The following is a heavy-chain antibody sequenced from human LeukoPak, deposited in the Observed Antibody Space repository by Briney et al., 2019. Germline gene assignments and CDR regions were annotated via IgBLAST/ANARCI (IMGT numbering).Heavy chain of an antibody. CDR2: ISGSGGST. J-gene: IGHJ6*04. CDR3: AKGAGGSGSYFHV. V-gene: IGHV3-23*01. Sequence: GGSLRLSCAASGFAFSSYAMSWVRQAPGKGLEWVSAISGSGGSTYYADSVKGRFTISRDNSKNTLYLQVNSLRAEDTAVYYCAKGAGGSGSYFHVWGKGTTVTVSS. D-gene: IGHD3-10*01. CDR1: GFAFSSYA.